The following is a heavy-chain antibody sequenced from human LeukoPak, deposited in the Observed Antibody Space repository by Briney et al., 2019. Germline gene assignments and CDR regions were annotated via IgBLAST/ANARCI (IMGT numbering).Heavy chain of an antibody. CDR2: INQEGSDK. J-gene: IGHJ4*02. CDR1: GFDFSGYW. Sequence: GGSLRLSCAVSGFDFSGYWMSWVRQASGKGPEWLAYINQEGSDKYYVDSVKGRFTISRGNAKNTLYLQMDGLRVDDTAVYYCARDGGTATVTTFDHWGQGTLVTVSS. D-gene: IGHD4-17*01. V-gene: IGHV3-7*01. CDR3: ARDGGTATVTTFDH.